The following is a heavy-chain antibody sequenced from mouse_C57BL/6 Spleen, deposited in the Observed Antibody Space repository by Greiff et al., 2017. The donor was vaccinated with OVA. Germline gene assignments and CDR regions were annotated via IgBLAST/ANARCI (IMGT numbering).Heavy chain of an antibody. CDR3: ARGYNYDERAWGAY. J-gene: IGHJ3*01. Sequence: EVKLVESGGGLVKPGGSLKLSCAASGFTFSSYAMSWVRQTPEKRLEWVATISDGGSYTYYPDNVKGRFTISRDNAKNNLYLQMSHLKSEDTAMYYCARGYNYDERAWGAYWGQGTLVTVSA. D-gene: IGHD2-12*01. CDR2: ISDGGSYT. V-gene: IGHV5-4*03. CDR1: GFTFSSYA.